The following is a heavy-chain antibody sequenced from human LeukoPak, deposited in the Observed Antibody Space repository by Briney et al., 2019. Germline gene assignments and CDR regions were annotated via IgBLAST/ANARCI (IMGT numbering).Heavy chain of an antibody. CDR3: AKALAYCSGWSCYSFFDG. D-gene: IGHD2-15*01. Sequence: GGSLRLSCAASGFTFNSYAMSWVRQAPGKGLEWVSGISGNGDSTYYADSVKGRFTISRDNSKNTLYLQMNSLRAEDTAVYYIAKALAYCSGWSCYSFFDGWGQGTLVTVSS. V-gene: IGHV3-23*01. CDR2: ISGNGDST. J-gene: IGHJ4*02. CDR1: GFTFNSYA.